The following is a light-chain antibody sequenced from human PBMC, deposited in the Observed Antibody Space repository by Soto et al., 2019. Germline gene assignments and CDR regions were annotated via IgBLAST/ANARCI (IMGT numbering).Light chain of an antibody. CDR3: QQYNSYSPWT. CDR2: DAS. CDR1: QSISSW. J-gene: IGKJ1*01. Sequence: EIQMTQYPSTLSASVGDRVTITCRASQSISSWLAWYQQKPGKAPKLLIYDASSLESGVPSRFSGSGSGTEFTLTISSLQPDDFATYYCQQYNSYSPWTFGQGTMVDNK. V-gene: IGKV1-5*01.